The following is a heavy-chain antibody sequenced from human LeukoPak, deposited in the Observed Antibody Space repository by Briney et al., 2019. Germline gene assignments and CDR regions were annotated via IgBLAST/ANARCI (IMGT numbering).Heavy chain of an antibody. Sequence: PXXTLXLTCAVSGYSISSGYYWGWIRQPPGKGLEGIGRIYHSGSTYYNPSLKRRVTISVDTSKNQFSLKLSSVTAADTAVYYCARDSHTAMDYWGQGTLVTVSS. CDR3: ARDSHTAMDY. CDR1: GYSISSGYY. CDR2: IYHSGST. D-gene: IGHD5-18*01. J-gene: IGHJ4*02. V-gene: IGHV4-38-2*02.